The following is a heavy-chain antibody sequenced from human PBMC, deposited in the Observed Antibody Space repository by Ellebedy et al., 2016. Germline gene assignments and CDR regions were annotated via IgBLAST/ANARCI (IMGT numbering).Heavy chain of an antibody. Sequence: GESLKISXAASGFTVSTNSMTWVRQAPGKGLEWVSLIYSDGTTYYAASVRGRFTISRDNSKNTLYLQMNSLRAEDTAVYFCARSKAEYSDYYFDYWGQGTLVTVSS. V-gene: IGHV3-53*01. J-gene: IGHJ4*02. CDR1: GFTVSTNS. D-gene: IGHD5-12*01. CDR3: ARSKAEYSDYYFDY. CDR2: IYSDGTT.